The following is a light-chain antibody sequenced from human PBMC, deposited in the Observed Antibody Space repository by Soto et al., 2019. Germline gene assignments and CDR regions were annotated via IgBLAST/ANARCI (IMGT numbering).Light chain of an antibody. CDR2: KVS. CDR3: MQGTHWPIT. CDR1: QSLLYSDGNIY. J-gene: IGKJ5*01. V-gene: IGKV2-30*01. Sequence: DVVMTQSPLSLPVTPGQPASISCRSSQSLLYSDGNIYLNWFQQRPGQSPRRLIYKVSNRDSGVPDRFSGSGSGTDFALKISRVEAEDVGVYYCMQGTHWPITFGQGTRLEIK.